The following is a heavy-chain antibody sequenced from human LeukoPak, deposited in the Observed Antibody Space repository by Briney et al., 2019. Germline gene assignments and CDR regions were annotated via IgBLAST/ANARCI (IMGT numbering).Heavy chain of an antibody. CDR2: INPNSGGT. CDR3: ARGRGYSYGQY. D-gene: IGHD5-18*01. CDR1: GYTFTSYD. J-gene: IGHJ4*02. Sequence: ASVKVSCKASGYTFTSYDINWVRQATGQGLEWMGWINPNSGGTNYAQKFQGRVTMTRDTSISTAYMELSRLRSDDTAVYYCARGRGYSYGQYWGQGTLVTVSS. V-gene: IGHV1-2*02.